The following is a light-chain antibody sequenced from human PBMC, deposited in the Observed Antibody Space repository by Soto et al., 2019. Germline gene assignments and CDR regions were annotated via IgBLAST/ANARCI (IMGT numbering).Light chain of an antibody. CDR3: QQYNNWWT. CDR2: GAS. Sequence: EIVMTQSPATLSVSPGERATLSCRASQSVSNNLAWYQKKPGQAPRLLIYGASTRATGIPVRFSGSGSGTEFTLTISSLQSEDFAFYYCQQYNNWWTFGQGTRVEIK. CDR1: QSVSNN. J-gene: IGKJ1*01. V-gene: IGKV3-15*01.